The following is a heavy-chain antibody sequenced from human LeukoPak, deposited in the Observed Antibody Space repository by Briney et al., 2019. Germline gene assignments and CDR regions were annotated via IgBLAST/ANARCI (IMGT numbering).Heavy chain of an antibody. V-gene: IGHV4-4*07. J-gene: IGHJ3*02. CDR3: ARGRDYYDEDDAFDI. CDR1: GGSISSYY. Sequence: SETLSLTCTVSGGSISSYYWSWIRQPAGKGLEWIGRTYTSGSTNYNPSLKSRVTMSVDTSKNQFSLKLSSVTAADTAVYYCARGRDYYDEDDAFDIWGQGTMVTVSS. D-gene: IGHD3-22*01. CDR2: TYTSGST.